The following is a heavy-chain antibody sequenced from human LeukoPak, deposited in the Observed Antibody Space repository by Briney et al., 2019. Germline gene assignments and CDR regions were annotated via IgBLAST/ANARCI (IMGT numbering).Heavy chain of an antibody. CDR2: ISSSGSTI. D-gene: IGHD3-16*02. V-gene: IGHV3-11*01. CDR1: GFTFSDYY. J-gene: IGHJ4*02. CDR3: ARSMITFGGVIVMYYFDY. Sequence: PGGSLVLCCAASGFTFSDYYMSWIRQAPGKGLELVSYISSSGSTIYYADSVKGRFTISRDNAKNSLYLQMNSLRGEDTAVYDCARSMITFGGVIVMYYFDYWGQGALVTVSS.